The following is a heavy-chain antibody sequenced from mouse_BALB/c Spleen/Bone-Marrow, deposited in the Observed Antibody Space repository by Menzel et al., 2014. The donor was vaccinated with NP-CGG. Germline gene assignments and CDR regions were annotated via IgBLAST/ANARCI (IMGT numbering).Heavy chain of an antibody. CDR1: GFNIKNTY. Sequence: VQLKESGAELVKPGASVKLSCTAFGFNIKNTYIHWVKQRPEQGLEWIGRIDPANVNTKYDPKFQGKATITADTSSNTAYLQLSSLTSEDTAVYYCATYYYGSSLFAYWGQGTLVTVSA. CDR3: ATYYYGSSLFAY. D-gene: IGHD1-1*01. V-gene: IGHV14-3*02. J-gene: IGHJ3*01. CDR2: IDPANVNT.